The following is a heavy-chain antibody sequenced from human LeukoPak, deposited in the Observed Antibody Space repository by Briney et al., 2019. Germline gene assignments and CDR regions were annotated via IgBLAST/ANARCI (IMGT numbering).Heavy chain of an antibody. CDR3: AILSGYSYGQNSFDY. J-gene: IGHJ4*02. CDR2: INHSGST. D-gene: IGHD5-18*01. V-gene: IGHV4-34*01. Sequence: SETLSLTCAVYGGSFSGYYWGWIRQPPGKGLEWIGEINHSGSTNYNPSLKSRVTISVDTSKNQFSLKLSSVTAADTAVYYCAILSGYSYGQNSFDYWGQGTLVTVSS. CDR1: GGSFSGYY.